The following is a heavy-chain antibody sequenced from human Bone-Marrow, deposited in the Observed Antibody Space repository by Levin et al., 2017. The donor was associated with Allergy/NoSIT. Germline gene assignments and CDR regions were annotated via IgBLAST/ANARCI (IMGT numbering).Heavy chain of an antibody. D-gene: IGHD6-6*01. V-gene: IGHV3-21*01. J-gene: IGHJ6*02. CDR1: GFTFSSYS. CDR3: ARDLPRVAAPPALKNYYYGMDV. Sequence: GGSLRLSCAASGFTFSSYSMNWVRQAPGKGLEWVSSISSSSSYIYYADSVKGRFTISRDNAKNSLYLQMNSLRAEDTAVYYCARDLPRVAAPPALKNYYYGMDVWGQGTTVTVSS. CDR2: ISSSSSYI.